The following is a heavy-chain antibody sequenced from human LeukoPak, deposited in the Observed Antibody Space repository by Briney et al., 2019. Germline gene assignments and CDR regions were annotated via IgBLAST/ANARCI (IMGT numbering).Heavy chain of an antibody. D-gene: IGHD1-7*01. CDR2: IWYDGSNK. CDR1: GFTFSSYA. V-gene: IGHV3-30*02. J-gene: IGHJ6*03. CDR3: AKDRREVTGTAGAMDV. Sequence: GGSLRLSCAASGFTFSSYAMSWVRQAPGKGLEWVAVIWYDGSNKYYADSVKGRFTISRDDSRNTLYLQMNSLRAEDTAVYYCAKDRREVTGTAGAMDVWGKGTTVTVSS.